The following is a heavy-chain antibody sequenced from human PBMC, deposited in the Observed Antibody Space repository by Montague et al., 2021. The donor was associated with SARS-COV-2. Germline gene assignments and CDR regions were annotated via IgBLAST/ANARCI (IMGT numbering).Heavy chain of an antibody. J-gene: IGHJ4*02. CDR1: GGSISSYY. D-gene: IGHD2-15*01. CDR2: IYYSGSS. CDR3: ASPGGYGSGGGCYYVF. Sequence: SETLSLTCTVSGGSISSYYWSWIRQPPGKGLEWIGYIYYSGSSNYNPSLKSRVTISIDTSKNQFSLNLNSVTAADGAVYYCASPGGYGSGGGCYYVFWGQGTMVTVSS. V-gene: IGHV4-59*01.